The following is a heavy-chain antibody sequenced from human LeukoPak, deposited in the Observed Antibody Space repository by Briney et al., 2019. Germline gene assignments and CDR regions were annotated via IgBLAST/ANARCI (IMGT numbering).Heavy chain of an antibody. V-gene: IGHV1-69*04. D-gene: IGHD2-2*01. Sequence: SVKVSCKASGGTFSSYAISWVRQAPGQGLEWMGRIIPILGIANYAQKFQGRVTITADKSTSTAYMELSSLRSEDTAVYYCARDCSSTSCYGYWGQGTLVTVSS. CDR3: ARDCSSTSCYGY. CDR2: IIPILGIA. CDR1: GGTFSSYA. J-gene: IGHJ4*02.